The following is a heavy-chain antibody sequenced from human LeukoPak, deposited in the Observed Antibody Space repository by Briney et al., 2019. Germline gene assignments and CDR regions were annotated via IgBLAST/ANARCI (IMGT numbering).Heavy chain of an antibody. D-gene: IGHD6-13*01. CDR2: ISAGGGST. CDR1: ELTFSDYP. V-gene: IGHV3-23*01. CDR3: AKDAAGPEY. Sequence: GGSLSLSGAALELTFSDYPMTWAGRPQGKGLFWVSGISAGGGSTYYADSVKGRFTISRDNSRNTLYLQMNSLRAEDTAVYYCAKDAAGPEYWGQGTLVTVSS. J-gene: IGHJ4*02.